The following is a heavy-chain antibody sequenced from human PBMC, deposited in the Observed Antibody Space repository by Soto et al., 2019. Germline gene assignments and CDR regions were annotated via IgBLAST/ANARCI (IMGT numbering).Heavy chain of an antibody. CDR1: GFTFGDYA. V-gene: IGHV3-49*03. CDR3: SSLGRPLGYCSSTSCRPNWFDP. D-gene: IGHD2-2*01. J-gene: IGHJ5*02. Sequence: GGSLRLSCTASGFTFGDYAMSWFRQAPGKGLEWVGFIRSKAYGGTTEYAASVKGRFTISRDDSKSIAYLQMNSLKTEDTAVYYCSSLGRPLGYCSSTSCRPNWFDPWGQGTLVTVSS. CDR2: IRSKAYGGTT.